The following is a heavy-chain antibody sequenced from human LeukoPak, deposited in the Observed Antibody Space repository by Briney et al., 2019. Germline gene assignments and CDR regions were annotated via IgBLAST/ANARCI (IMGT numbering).Heavy chain of an antibody. D-gene: IGHD2-8*01. CDR2: ISYDGSNK. CDR1: RFTFSGYA. CDR3: ARDNNGDY. J-gene: IGHJ4*02. Sequence: GTSLRLSCAASRFTFSGYAMHWVRQALGKGLEWVAVISYDGSNKSYADSVKGRFTISRDNSKNTLYLQMNSLRAEDTAVYYCARDNNGDYWGQGTLVTVSS. V-gene: IGHV3-30-3*01.